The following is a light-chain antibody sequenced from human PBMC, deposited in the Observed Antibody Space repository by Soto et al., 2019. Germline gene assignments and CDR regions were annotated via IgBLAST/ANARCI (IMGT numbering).Light chain of an antibody. J-gene: IGLJ3*02. CDR2: GNS. Sequence: VLTQPPSVSGAPGQRVTISCTGSSSNIGAGYDVHWYQQLPGTAPKLLIYGNSNRPSGVPDRFSGSKSGTSASLAITGLQAEDEADYYCQSYDSSLSGAVFGGGTKLTVL. V-gene: IGLV1-40*01. CDR1: SSNIGAGYD. CDR3: QSYDSSLSGAV.